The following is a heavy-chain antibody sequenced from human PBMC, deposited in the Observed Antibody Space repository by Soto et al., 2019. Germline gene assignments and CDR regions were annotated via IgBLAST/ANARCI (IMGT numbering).Heavy chain of an antibody. CDR2: ISWNSGSI. Sequence: GGSLRLSCAASGFTFDDYAMHWVRQAPGKGLEWVSGISWNSGSIGYADSVKGRFTISRENAKNSLYLQMNSLRAEDTALYYCAKEIVPSRYDYIWGSYRYSILGHFDYWGQGTLVTVSS. CDR1: GFTFDDYA. J-gene: IGHJ4*02. D-gene: IGHD3-16*02. V-gene: IGHV3-9*01. CDR3: AKEIVPSRYDYIWGSYRYSILGHFDY.